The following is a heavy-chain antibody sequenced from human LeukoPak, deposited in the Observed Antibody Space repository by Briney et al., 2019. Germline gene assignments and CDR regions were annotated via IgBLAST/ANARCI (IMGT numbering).Heavy chain of an antibody. Sequence: GGSLRLSCAASGFTFSSYEMNWARQAPGKGLEWVSYISSSGSTIYYADSVKGRFTISRDNAKNSLYLQMNSLRAEDTAVYYCARDYEGSSSFDYWGQGTLVTVSS. CDR1: GFTFSSYE. D-gene: IGHD6-6*01. CDR2: ISSSGSTI. CDR3: ARDYEGSSSFDY. J-gene: IGHJ4*02. V-gene: IGHV3-48*03.